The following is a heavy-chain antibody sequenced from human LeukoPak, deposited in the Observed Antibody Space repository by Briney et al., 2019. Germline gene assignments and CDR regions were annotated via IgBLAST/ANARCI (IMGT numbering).Heavy chain of an antibody. V-gene: IGHV4-59*01. CDR2: ISYSGST. D-gene: IGHD1-1*01. J-gene: IGHJ5*02. CDR3: AREGTAGTNLNWFDP. CDR1: GGTISSYY. Sequence: PSETLSLTCTVSGGTISSYYWSWIRQPPGKGLEWIGYISYSGSTNFNPSLKSRVTISVDTSKNQFSLKLSSVTAADTAVYYCAREGTAGTNLNWFDPWGQGTLVTVSS.